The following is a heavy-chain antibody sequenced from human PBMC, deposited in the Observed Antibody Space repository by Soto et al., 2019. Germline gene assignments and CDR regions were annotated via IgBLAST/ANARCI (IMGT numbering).Heavy chain of an antibody. Sequence: ASVKVSCKASGYTFTSYDINWVRQATGQGLEWMGWMNPNSGNTGYTQKFQGRVTMTRNTSISTAYMELSSLRSEDTAVYYCASGLDYGDNYYYCGMDVWGQGTTVTVSS. CDR3: ASGLDYGDNYYYCGMDV. CDR1: GYTFTSYD. D-gene: IGHD4-17*01. CDR2: MNPNSGNT. J-gene: IGHJ6*02. V-gene: IGHV1-8*01.